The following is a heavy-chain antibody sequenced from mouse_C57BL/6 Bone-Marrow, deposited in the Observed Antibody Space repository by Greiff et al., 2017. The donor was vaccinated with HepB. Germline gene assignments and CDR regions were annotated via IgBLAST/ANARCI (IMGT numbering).Heavy chain of an antibody. Sequence: VQLQQSGAELVKPGASVKMSCKASGYTFTSYWITWVKQRPGQGLEWIGDIYPGSGSTNYNEKFKSKATLTVDTSSSTAYMQLSSLTSEDSAVYYCARRIYYDSSYAMDYWGQGTSVTVSS. V-gene: IGHV1-55*01. CDR1: GYTFTSYW. CDR3: ARRIYYDSSYAMDY. CDR2: IYPGSGST. D-gene: IGHD2-4*01. J-gene: IGHJ4*01.